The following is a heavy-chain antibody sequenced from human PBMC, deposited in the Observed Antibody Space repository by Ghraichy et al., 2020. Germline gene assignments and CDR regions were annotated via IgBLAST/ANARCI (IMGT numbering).Heavy chain of an antibody. D-gene: IGHD3-3*01. CDR2: FNWKTGRI. CDR3: GGDLRPGGMDV. J-gene: IGHJ6*02. Sequence: GGSLRLSCAASGFTFDGHAIHWVRQTPGKGLEWVSGFNWKTGRIDYADSVKGRLTISRDNAKNSLYLQMNSLRADDTALYYCGGDLRPGGMDVWGQGTTVTVS. CDR1: GFTFDGHA. V-gene: IGHV3-9*01.